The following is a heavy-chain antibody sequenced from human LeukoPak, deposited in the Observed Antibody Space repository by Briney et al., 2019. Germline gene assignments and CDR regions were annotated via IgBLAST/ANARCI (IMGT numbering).Heavy chain of an antibody. CDR3: ARTKSQSGSYRYYFDS. CDR2: IYSTGST. Sequence: SETLSLTCAVSGGSVGRGGHFWSWIRQPPGKGLEWIGYIYSTGSTNYNPPLKSRITMSVDTCKNQFSLKLSSVIAADTAVYYCARTKSQSGSYRYYFDSWGQGTLVTVSS. J-gene: IGHJ4*02. V-gene: IGHV4-61*08. CDR1: GGSVGRGGHF. D-gene: IGHD1-26*01.